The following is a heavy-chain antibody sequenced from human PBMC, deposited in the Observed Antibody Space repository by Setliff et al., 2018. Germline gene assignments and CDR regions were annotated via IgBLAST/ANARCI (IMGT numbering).Heavy chain of an antibody. J-gene: IGHJ4*02. V-gene: IGHV4-39*01. Sequence: LSLTCTVSGASLSSGTYYWGWIRQPPGEGLEWIGRIYYRGDTYYNASLKGRLTISVDTAQNQFSLRLTSVTAADTAVYYCARTGTYRYFDYWGQGALVTVSS. CDR2: IYYRGDT. CDR1: GASLSSGTYY. D-gene: IGHD1-1*01. CDR3: ARTGTYRYFDY.